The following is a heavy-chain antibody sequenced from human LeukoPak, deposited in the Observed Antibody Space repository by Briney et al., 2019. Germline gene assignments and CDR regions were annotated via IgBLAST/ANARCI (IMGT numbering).Heavy chain of an antibody. CDR1: GFAFSSYA. J-gene: IGHJ6*03. D-gene: IGHD3-10*01. V-gene: IGHV3-23*01. Sequence: PGGSLRLSCAASGFAFSSYAMRWVRQAPGKGLEWVSSISGSGDRRDSADSVKGRFTISRDNSKNTLYLEMYSLRAEDTAVYYCAKGAITMVRGADYYMDVWGKGTTVTVSS. CDR2: ISGSGDRR. CDR3: AKGAITMVRGADYYMDV.